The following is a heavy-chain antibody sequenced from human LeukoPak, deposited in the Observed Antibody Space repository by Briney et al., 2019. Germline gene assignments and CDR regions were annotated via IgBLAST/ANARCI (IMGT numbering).Heavy chain of an antibody. J-gene: IGHJ4*02. V-gene: IGHV4-59*08. CDR3: ARHPTSITIFGGLDY. CDR2: IYYSGST. CDR1: GGSISSYY. D-gene: IGHD3-3*01. Sequence: SETLSLTCTVSGGSISSYYWNWIRQPPGKGLAWIGYIYYSGSTNYNPSLKSRVTISLDTSKNQFSLKLSSVTAADTAVYYCARHPTSITIFGGLDYWGQGTLVTVSS.